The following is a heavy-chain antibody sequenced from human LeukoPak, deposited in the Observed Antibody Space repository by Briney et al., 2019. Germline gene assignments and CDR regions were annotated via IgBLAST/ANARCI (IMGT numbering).Heavy chain of an antibody. J-gene: IGHJ3*02. D-gene: IGHD3-22*01. CDR2: IIPIFGIA. Sequence: GSSVKVSCKDSGGTFSSYAISWVRQAPGQGLEWMGRIIPIFGIANYAQKFQGRVTITADKSTSTAYMELSSLRSEDTAVYYCARERRPDYYDSSGYYSAAFDIWGQGTMVTVSS. CDR1: GGTFSSYA. CDR3: ARERRPDYYDSSGYYSAAFDI. V-gene: IGHV1-69*04.